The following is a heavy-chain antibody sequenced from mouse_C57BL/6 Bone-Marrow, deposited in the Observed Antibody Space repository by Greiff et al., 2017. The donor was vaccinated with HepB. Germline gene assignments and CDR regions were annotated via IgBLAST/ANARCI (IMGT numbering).Heavy chain of an antibody. J-gene: IGHJ4*01. V-gene: IGHV1-69*01. CDR3: ARKITTAAAMDY. CDR2: IDPSDSYT. D-gene: IGHD1-2*01. Sequence: VQLQQSGAELVMPGASVKLSCKASGYTFTSYWMHWVKQRPGQGLEWIGEIDPSDSYTNYNQKFKGKSTLTVDKSSSTAYMQLSSLTSEDSAVYYCARKITTAAAMDYWGQGTSVTVSS. CDR1: GYTFTSYW.